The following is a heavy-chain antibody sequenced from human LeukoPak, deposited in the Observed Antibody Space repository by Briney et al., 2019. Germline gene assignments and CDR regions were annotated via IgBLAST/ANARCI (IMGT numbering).Heavy chain of an antibody. CDR2: IRKDGGDI. D-gene: IGHD3-10*01. V-gene: IGHV3-7*01. Sequence: GGSLRLSCVASGLSFGSYWMDWVRQAPGKGLEWVANIRKDGGDIQYVDSVKGRFTISRDNAKNSVYLQMHSLRAEDTAMYYCARDAFGDFSYWGQGILVTVSS. CDR3: ARDAFGDFSY. J-gene: IGHJ4*02. CDR1: GLSFGSYW.